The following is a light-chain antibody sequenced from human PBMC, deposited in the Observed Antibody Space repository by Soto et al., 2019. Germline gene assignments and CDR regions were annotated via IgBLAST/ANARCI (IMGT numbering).Light chain of an antibody. V-gene: IGLV1-47*01. Sequence: QSVLTQPPSASGTPGQRVTISCSGSSSNIGSNYVYWYQQLPGTAPKLLIYRNNQRPSGVPDRFSGSKSGTSASLAISGLXXXVEADYYCAAWDDSLGGRVFGGGTKLTVL. CDR3: AAWDDSLGGRV. CDR2: RNN. J-gene: IGLJ3*02. CDR1: SSNIGSNY.